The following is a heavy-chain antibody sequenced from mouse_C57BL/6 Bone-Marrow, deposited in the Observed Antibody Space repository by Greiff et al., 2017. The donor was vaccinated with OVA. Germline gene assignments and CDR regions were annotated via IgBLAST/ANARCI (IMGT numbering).Heavy chain of an antibody. Sequence: QVQLQQSGAELARPGASLPLSFLSSFFPFTSYTMHWVKQRPGQGLEWIGYINPSSGYTKYNQKFKDKATLTADKSSSTAYMQLSSLTSEDSAVYYCARTGPWFAYWGQGTLVTVSA. CDR3: ARTGPWFAY. CDR1: FFPFTSYT. V-gene: IGHV1-4*01. D-gene: IGHD3-2*02. CDR2: INPSSGYT. J-gene: IGHJ3*01.